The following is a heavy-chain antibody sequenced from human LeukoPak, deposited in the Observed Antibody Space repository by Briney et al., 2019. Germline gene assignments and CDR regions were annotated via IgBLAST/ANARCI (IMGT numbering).Heavy chain of an antibody. Sequence: GGSLTLSCAASGFAISSDAMTWVRQTPGKGLEWVSTIDISGDVTNYADSVKGRFTISRDDSKNTLYLQLHSLRVEDTATYYCAKDVSNFIGASDAWGQGTMVTVSS. CDR1: GFAISSDA. V-gene: IGHV3-23*01. J-gene: IGHJ3*01. CDR2: IDISGDVT. CDR3: AKDVSNFIGASDA. D-gene: IGHD2-8*01.